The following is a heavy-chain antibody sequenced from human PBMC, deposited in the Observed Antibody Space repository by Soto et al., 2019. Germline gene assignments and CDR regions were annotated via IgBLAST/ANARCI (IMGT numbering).Heavy chain of an antibody. D-gene: IGHD3-16*02. CDR3: ARDLHDKITFGGFIVPDGEYNWCDP. V-gene: IGHV3-11*06. J-gene: IGHJ5*02. CDR2: ISSSSHST. Sequence: LRLSCAASCFTSSYYYMSWIRQSPGKGLEWVLYISSSSHSTNYADSVKGRFTIYRDNAKNSLYLQMNSLRAEDTAVYHCARDLHDKITFGGFIVPDGEYNWCDPWGQRTLVIVAS. CDR1: CFTSSYYY.